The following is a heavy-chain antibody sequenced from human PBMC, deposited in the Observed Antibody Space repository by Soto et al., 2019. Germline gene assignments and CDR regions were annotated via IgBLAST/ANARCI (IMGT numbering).Heavy chain of an antibody. CDR3: VNFFFQAEDGIRDTVPVSAFLLNRSSDL. J-gene: IGHJ2*01. Sequence: GKGLKWVSAISGSGGSTHYADSVKGRFIISRVIPKNTLYRLMNSLRAEDTAVYYCVNFFFQAEDGIRDTVPVSAFLLNRSSDL. D-gene: IGHD2-15*01. V-gene: IGHV3-23*01. CDR2: ISGSGGST.